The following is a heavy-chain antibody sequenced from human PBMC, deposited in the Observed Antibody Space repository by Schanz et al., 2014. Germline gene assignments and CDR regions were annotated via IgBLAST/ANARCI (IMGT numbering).Heavy chain of an antibody. V-gene: IGHV3-23*01. CDR3: AKARRKSNCSGGRCFHCSYYGMDV. D-gene: IGHD2-15*01. Sequence: EGQLLESGGGLIQPGGSLRLSCAASGFTFSSYAMSWVRQAPGKGLEWVSTISASGGSTYYADSVKGRFTISRDNSKNILYLQMNSLRAEDTAVYYCAKARRKSNCSGGRCFHCSYYGMDVSGQGTTVTVAS. J-gene: IGHJ6*02. CDR1: GFTFSSYA. CDR2: ISASGGST.